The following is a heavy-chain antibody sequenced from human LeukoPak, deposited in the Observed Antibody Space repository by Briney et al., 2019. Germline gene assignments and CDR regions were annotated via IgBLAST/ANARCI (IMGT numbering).Heavy chain of an antibody. CDR3: ARTYSGTSGVFEF. D-gene: IGHD1-14*01. J-gene: IGHJ4*02. Sequence: KPSETLSLTCTVSGGSISSYYWSWIRQPPGKGLEWIGSIYHSGSTYYNPSLKSRGTISLDMSSNQFSLRLTSVTATDTAVYYCARTYSGTSGVFEFWGQGTLVTVSS. V-gene: IGHV4-59*08. CDR1: GGSISSYY. CDR2: IYHSGST.